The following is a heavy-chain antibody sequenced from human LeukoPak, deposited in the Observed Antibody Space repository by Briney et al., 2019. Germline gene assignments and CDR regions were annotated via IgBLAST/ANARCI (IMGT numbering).Heavy chain of an antibody. CDR3: ARDFRSRFGEHYTDY. Sequence: SETLSLTCAVSGGSISSGGYSWSWIRQPPGKGLEWIGYIYHSGSTYYNPSLKSRVTISVDRSKNQFSLKLSSVTAAGTAVYYCARDFRSRFGEHYTDYWGQGTLVTVSS. V-gene: IGHV4-30-2*01. CDR2: IYHSGST. D-gene: IGHD3-10*01. CDR1: GGSISSGGYS. J-gene: IGHJ4*02.